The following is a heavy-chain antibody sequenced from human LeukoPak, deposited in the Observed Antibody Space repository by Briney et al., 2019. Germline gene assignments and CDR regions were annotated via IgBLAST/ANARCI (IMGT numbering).Heavy chain of an antibody. V-gene: IGHV3-11*01. D-gene: IGHD3-16*01. J-gene: IGHJ4*02. CDR1: GFTFSDYY. Sequence: GGSLRLSCAASGFTFSDYYMTWIRRAPGKGLEWVSYISGSDNSIHYADSVKGRFTISRDNAKNSLYLQMNSLRAEDTAVYYCARGPGGIPFDYWGQGTLVTVSS. CDR3: ARGPGGIPFDY. CDR2: ISGSDNSI.